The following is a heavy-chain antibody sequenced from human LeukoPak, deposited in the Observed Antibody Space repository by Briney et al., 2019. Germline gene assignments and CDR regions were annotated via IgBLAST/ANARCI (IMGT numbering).Heavy chain of an antibody. J-gene: IGHJ4*02. V-gene: IGHV3-15*01. CDR3: TTDLSSWYEDY. D-gene: IGHD6-13*01. CDR2: IKSKTDGGTT. Sequence: PGGSLRLSCAASGFTFSNAWMSWVRQAPGKGLEWVGRIKSKTDGGTTDYAAPVKGRFTISRDDSRNTLYLQMNSLKTEDTAVYYCTTDLSSWYEDYWGQGTLVTVSS. CDR1: GFTFSNAW.